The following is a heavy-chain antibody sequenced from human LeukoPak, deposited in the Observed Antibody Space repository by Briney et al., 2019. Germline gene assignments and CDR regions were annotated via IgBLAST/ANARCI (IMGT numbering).Heavy chain of an antibody. J-gene: IGHJ4*02. V-gene: IGHV4-34*01. CDR3: ASPTGEATR. D-gene: IGHD7-27*01. CDR2: INDSGDT. Sequence: PSETLSLTCAAYGGTLRGYYWSWVRQPPGKGLEWVGEINDSGDTNYNPSLKSRVTMSVDTSKSQFSLKLTAVTAADTAIYYCASPTGEATRWGQGTLVTVSS. CDR1: GGTLRGYY.